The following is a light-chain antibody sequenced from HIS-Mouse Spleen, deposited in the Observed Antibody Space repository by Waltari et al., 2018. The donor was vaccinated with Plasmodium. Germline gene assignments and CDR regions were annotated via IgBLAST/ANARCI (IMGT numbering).Light chain of an antibody. V-gene: IGLV1-40*01. CDR2: GKS. CDR1: SSNIGAGYD. Sequence: QSVLTQPPSVSGAPGQRVTISCTGSSSNIGAGYDVHWYQQLPGTAPKLHIYGKSNRPSGVPDRFAGSKSGTSASLAITGLQAEEEADYYCQSYDSSLSGWVFGGGTKLTVL. CDR3: QSYDSSLSGWV. J-gene: IGLJ3*02.